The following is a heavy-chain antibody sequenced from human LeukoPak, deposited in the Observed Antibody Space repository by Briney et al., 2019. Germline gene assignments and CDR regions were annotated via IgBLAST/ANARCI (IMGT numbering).Heavy chain of an antibody. D-gene: IGHD6-6*01. CDR1: GGTFSSYA. CDR2: IIPIFGTA. J-gene: IGHJ4*02. V-gene: IGHV1-69*13. Sequence: SVKVSCEASGGTFSSYAISWVRQAPGQGLEWMGGIIPIFGTANYAQKFQGRVTITADESTSTAYMELSSLRSEDTAVYYCARDQYSSSQFDYWGQGTLVTVSS. CDR3: ARDQYSSSQFDY.